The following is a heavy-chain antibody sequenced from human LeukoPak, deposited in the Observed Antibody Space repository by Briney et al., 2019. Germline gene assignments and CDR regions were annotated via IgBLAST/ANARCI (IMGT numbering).Heavy chain of an antibody. CDR3: ARLGYDYLLYYYMDV. Sequence: SEPLSLTCAVSGYSISSGYYWGWIRQPPGKGLEWIGSIYHSGSTHYNPSLKSRVTISVDTSKNQFSLKLSSVTAADTAVYYCARLGYDYLLYYYMDVWGKGTTVTVSS. CDR1: GYSISSGYY. D-gene: IGHD4-11*01. CDR2: IYHSGST. J-gene: IGHJ6*03. V-gene: IGHV4-38-2*01.